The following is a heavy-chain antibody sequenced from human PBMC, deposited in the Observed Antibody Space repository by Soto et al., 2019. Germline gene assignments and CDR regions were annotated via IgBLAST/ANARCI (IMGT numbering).Heavy chain of an antibody. CDR3: AKDYRPVAARPRNYFDY. CDR1: GFTFSSYA. V-gene: IGHV3-23*01. J-gene: IGHJ4*02. CDR2: ISGSGGST. D-gene: IGHD6-6*01. Sequence: GGSLRLSCAASGFTFSSYAMSWVRQAPGKGLEWVSAISGSGGSTYYADSVKGRFTISRGNSKNTLYLQMNSLRAEDTAVYYCAKDYRPVAARPRNYFDYWGQGTLVTVSS.